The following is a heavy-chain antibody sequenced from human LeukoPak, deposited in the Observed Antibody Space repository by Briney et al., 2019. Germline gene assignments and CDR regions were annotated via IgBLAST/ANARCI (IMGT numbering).Heavy chain of an antibody. CDR2: IIPILGIA. CDR3: ARDGLLWFGEPPLLPAPDAFVI. Sequence: ASVKVSCKASGGTFSSYAISWVRQAPGQGLEWMGRIIPILGIANYAQKFQGRVTITADQSTSTAYMELSSLRSEDTAVCYCARDGLLWFGEPPLLPAPDAFVIGGKGKRVTVS. D-gene: IGHD3-10*01. V-gene: IGHV1-69*04. J-gene: IGHJ3*02. CDR1: GGTFSSYA.